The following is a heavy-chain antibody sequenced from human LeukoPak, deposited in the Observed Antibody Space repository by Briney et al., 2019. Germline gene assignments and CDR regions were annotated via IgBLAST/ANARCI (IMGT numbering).Heavy chain of an antibody. Sequence: SETLSLTCAVYGGSFSGYYWSWIRQPPGKGLEWIGEINHSGSTNYNPSLKSRVTISVDTSKNQFSLKLSSVTAADTAVYYCAREEYCSSTSCYAGVFDPWGQGTLVTVSS. CDR1: GGSFSGYY. D-gene: IGHD2-2*01. V-gene: IGHV4-34*01. CDR2: INHSGST. CDR3: AREEYCSSTSCYAGVFDP. J-gene: IGHJ5*02.